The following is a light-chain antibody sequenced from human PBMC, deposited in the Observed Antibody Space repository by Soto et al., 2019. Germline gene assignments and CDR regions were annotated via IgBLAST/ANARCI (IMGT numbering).Light chain of an antibody. J-gene: IGLJ3*02. V-gene: IGLV2-14*03. CDR1: ASDFGYYNF. CDR3: ASYTGTDTPWV. Sequence: QSVLTQPASVSGSLGQSITISCTGAASDFGYYNFVSWYQQHPATAPKLIIYDVSHRPSGISFRFSGSKSGNTASLTISGLRAEDEAAYYCASYTGTDTPWVFGGGTKLTVL. CDR2: DVS.